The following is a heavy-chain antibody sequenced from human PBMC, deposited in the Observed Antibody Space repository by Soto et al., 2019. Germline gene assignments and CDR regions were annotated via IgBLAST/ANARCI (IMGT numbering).Heavy chain of an antibody. CDR3: ARETYCSSTSCQYYFDY. Sequence: PGGSLRLSCAASGFTFSSYAMHWVRQAPGKGLEWVAVISYDGSNKYYADSVKGRFTISRDNSKNTLYLQMNSLRAEDTAVYYCARETYCSSTSCQYYFDYWGQGTLVTVSS. CDR2: ISYDGSNK. CDR1: GFTFSSYA. V-gene: IGHV3-30-3*01. J-gene: IGHJ4*02. D-gene: IGHD2-2*01.